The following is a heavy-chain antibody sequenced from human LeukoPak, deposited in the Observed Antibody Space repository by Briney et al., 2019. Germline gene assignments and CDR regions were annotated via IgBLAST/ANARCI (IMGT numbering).Heavy chain of an antibody. J-gene: IGHJ6*02. CDR3: ARPGHDYSSVYYYGMDV. CDR1: GFTFSSYG. Sequence: PGRSLRLSCAASGFTFSSYGMHWVRQAPGKGLEWVAVIWYDGSNKYYADSVKGRFTISRDNSKNTLYLQMNSLRAEDTAVYYCARPGHDYSSVYYYGMDVWGQGTTVTVSS. D-gene: IGHD4-11*01. V-gene: IGHV3-33*01. CDR2: IWYDGSNK.